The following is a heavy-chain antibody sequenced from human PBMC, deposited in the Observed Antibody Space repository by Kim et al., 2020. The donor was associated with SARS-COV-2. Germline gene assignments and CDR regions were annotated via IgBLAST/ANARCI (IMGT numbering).Heavy chain of an antibody. D-gene: IGHD1-26*01. J-gene: IGHJ4*02. Sequence: SETLSLTCGLSGGSFSGYHWTWIRQSPGKGLEWIGEINHRGNTDYNPSLKSRVAISVDMSKNQLSLRVTSVTAADTGVYYCAKVVGSEWGFFDSWGQGTLVSVSS. CDR3: AKVVGSEWGFFDS. CDR2: INHRGNT. V-gene: IGHV4-34*01. CDR1: GGSFSGYH.